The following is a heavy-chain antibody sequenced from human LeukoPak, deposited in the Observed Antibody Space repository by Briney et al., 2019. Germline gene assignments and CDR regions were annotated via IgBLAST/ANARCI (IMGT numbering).Heavy chain of an antibody. D-gene: IGHD6-19*01. CDR1: GFTFSSYS. CDR3: AKDIDWLAFED. J-gene: IGHJ4*02. V-gene: IGHV3-23*01. Sequence: GGSLRLSCAAYGFTFSSYSMNWVRQAPGKGPEWVSGIGPSGDKTYYADSVKGRFTISRDNSENTVYLQMNSLRVEDTALYYCAKDIDWLAFEDWGQGTLVTVSS. CDR2: IGPSGDKT.